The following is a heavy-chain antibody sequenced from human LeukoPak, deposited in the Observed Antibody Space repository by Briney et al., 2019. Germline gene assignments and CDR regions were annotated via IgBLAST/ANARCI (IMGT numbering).Heavy chain of an antibody. V-gene: IGHV4-39*01. J-gene: IGHJ4*02. CDR2: LYYSGST. Sequence: YPSETLSLTCTVSGGSISSSSYYWGWIRPPPGKGLEWIGSLYYSGSTHYNPSLKSRVTISVDTSKNQFSLKLSSVTAADTAVYYCANTANYGGNSGFFDYWGQGTLVTVSS. CDR1: GGSISSSSYY. CDR3: ANTANYGGNSGFFDY. D-gene: IGHD4-23*01.